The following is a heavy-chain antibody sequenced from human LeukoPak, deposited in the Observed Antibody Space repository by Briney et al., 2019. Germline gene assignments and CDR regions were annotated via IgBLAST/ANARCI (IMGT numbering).Heavy chain of an antibody. CDR3: AKAGLIVVVITVFDY. CDR1: GFPFSSYA. J-gene: IGHJ4*02. D-gene: IGHD3-22*01. V-gene: IGHV3-23*01. Sequence: GGSLRLSCAACGFPFSSYAMSWVREAPEGGVEWVSAISGSGGSTYYADSVKGRFTISRDISKNTLYLKKNSQRAEDTAVYYCAKAGLIVVVITVFDYWGQGTLVTVSS. CDR2: ISGSGGST.